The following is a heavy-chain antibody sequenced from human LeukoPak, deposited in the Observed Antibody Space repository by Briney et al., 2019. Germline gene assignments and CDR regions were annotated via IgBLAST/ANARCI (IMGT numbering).Heavy chain of an antibody. J-gene: IGHJ4*02. CDR3: ARDLSYYDFWSGYYFKEYYFDY. D-gene: IGHD3-3*01. CDR2: IKQDGSEK. CDR1: GFTFSSYW. Sequence: SGGSLRLSCAASGFTFSSYWMSWVRQAPGKGLEWVANIKQDGSEKYYVDSVKGRFTISRDNAKNSLYLQMNSLRAEDTAVYYCARDLSYYDFWSGYYFKEYYFDYWGQGTLVTVSS. V-gene: IGHV3-7*01.